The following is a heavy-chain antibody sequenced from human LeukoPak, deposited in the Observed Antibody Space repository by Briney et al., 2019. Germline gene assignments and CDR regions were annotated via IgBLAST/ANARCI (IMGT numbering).Heavy chain of an antibody. J-gene: IGHJ4*02. D-gene: IGHD3-22*01. V-gene: IGHV3-23*01. CDR3: ARDPYYHDSSAFYPFDY. CDR1: GFTFSHYG. CDR2: FNGRGDST. Sequence: GGSLRLSCEVSGFTFSHYGMSWVRQAPGKGPEWVAGFNGRGDSTYYAESVRGRFAISRDTSKNTLYLQVSSLRVEDTAVYYCARDPYYHDSSAFYPFDYWGQGTLVTVSS.